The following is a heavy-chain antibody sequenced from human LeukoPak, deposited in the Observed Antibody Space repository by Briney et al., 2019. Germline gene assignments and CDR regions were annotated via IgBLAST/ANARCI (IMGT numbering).Heavy chain of an antibody. V-gene: IGHV3-11*04. CDR1: GFPFSDYY. Sequence: GGSLRLSCAASGFPFSDYYMSWIRQAPGKGLEWVSYISSSGDTIYYADSVKGRFTISRDNAKNSLYLQMNSLRAEDTAVYYCARGWSRNLFDYWGQGTLVTVSS. CDR3: ARGWSRNLFDY. J-gene: IGHJ4*02. CDR2: ISSSGDTI. D-gene: IGHD1-26*01.